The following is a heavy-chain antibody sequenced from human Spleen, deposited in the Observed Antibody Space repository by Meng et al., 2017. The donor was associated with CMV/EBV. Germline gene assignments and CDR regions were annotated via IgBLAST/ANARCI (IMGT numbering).Heavy chain of an antibody. CDR1: GFTLSNYW. CDR2: IWYDGSNE. J-gene: IGHJ5*02. Sequence: GGSLRLSCAVPGFTLSNYWKHWVRQAPGKGLEWVAVIWYDGSNEQYAESVEGRFTISRDNSKSTLYLQMHSLRAEDTAVYYCAKEGAAGTISNWFDPWGPGTLVTVSS. V-gene: IGHV3-33*03. D-gene: IGHD1-1*01. CDR3: AKEGAAGTISNWFDP.